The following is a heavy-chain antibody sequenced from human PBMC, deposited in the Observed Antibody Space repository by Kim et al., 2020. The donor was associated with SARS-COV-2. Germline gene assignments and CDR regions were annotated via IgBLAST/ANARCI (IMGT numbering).Heavy chain of an antibody. CDR1: GFTFSSYA. Sequence: SLRLSCAASGFTFSSYAMHWVRQAPGKGLEWVAVISYDGSNKYYADSVKGRFTISRDNSKNTLYLQMNSLRAEDTAVYYCARGRQWLVDYWGQGTLVT. CDR3: ARGRQWLVDY. V-gene: IGHV3-30*04. CDR2: ISYDGSNK. J-gene: IGHJ4*02. D-gene: IGHD6-19*01.